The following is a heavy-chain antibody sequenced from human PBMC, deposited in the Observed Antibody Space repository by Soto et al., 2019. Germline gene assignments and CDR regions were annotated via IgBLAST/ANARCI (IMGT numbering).Heavy chain of an antibody. CDR1: GCSISSYY. V-gene: IGHV4-59*01. J-gene: IGHJ4*02. Sequence: PSGTLSLTCTVSGCSISSYYWSWIRQPPGKGLEWIAYIYYSGSTNYNPSLMSRGTISVDTTKNQFSLRLSSVIAADTAAYYCGTGSSSSHDLDYGAQGTWVPFPQ. D-gene: IGHD6-6*01. CDR3: GTGSSSSHDLDY. CDR2: IYYSGST.